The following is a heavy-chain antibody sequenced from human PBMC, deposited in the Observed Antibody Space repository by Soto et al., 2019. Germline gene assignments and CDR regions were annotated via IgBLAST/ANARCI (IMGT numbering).Heavy chain of an antibody. CDR2: IKSKTDGGTT. CDR3: TTDGAGYSYGPDY. CDR1: GFTFSNAW. J-gene: IGHJ4*02. V-gene: IGHV3-15*07. Sequence: EVQLVESGGGLVKPGGSLRLSCAASGFTFSNAWMNWVRQAPGKGLEWVGRIKSKTDGGTTDYAAPGKGRFTISRDDSKNTLYLQMNSLKTEDTAVYYCTTDGAGYSYGPDYWGQGTLVTVSS. D-gene: IGHD5-18*01.